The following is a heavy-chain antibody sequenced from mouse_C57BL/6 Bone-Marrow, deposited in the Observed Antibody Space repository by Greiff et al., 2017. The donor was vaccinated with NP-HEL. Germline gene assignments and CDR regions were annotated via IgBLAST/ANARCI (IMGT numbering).Heavy chain of an antibody. CDR1: GFSLTSYG. J-gene: IGHJ3*01. CDR2: IWGDGST. D-gene: IGHD2-5*01. V-gene: IGHV2-3*01. Sequence: VMLVESGPGLVAPSQSLSISCTVSGFSLTSYGVSWVRQPPGKGLEWLGVIWGDGSTNYHSALISRLSISKANSKGQVFLRLNSLQADATATCYSDKPDYSTPFAYWGQGTLVTVSA. CDR3: DKPDYSTPFAY.